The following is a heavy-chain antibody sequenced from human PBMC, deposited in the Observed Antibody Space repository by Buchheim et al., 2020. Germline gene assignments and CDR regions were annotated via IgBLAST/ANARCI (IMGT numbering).Heavy chain of an antibody. CDR3: AVVVVPAAITGYYYGMDV. CDR2: MIPIFGTA. D-gene: IGHD2-2*02. Sequence: QVQLVQSGAEVKKPGSSVKVSCKASGGTFSSYAISWVRQAPGQGLEWMGGMIPIFGTANYAQKCQGRVTITADESTSTAFMELSSLRSEDTAVYYCAVVVVPAAITGYYYGMDVWGQGTT. J-gene: IGHJ6*02. V-gene: IGHV1-69*01. CDR1: GGTFSSYA.